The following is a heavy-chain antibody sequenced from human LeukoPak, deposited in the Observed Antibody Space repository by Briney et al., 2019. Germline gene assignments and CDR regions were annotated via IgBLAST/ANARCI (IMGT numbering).Heavy chain of an antibody. CDR1: GESISGFY. CDR2: IYYSGST. V-gene: IGHV4-59*01. D-gene: IGHD6-13*01. Sequence: SETLSLTCTVSGESISGFYWNWIRQPPGKGLEWLGYIYYSGSTNYNPSLKSRVTISIDTSKNQFSLKLSSVTAADTAVYYCARQDPPPLIAAAPEYFQHWGQGTLVTVSS. CDR3: ARQDPPPLIAAAPEYFQH. J-gene: IGHJ1*01.